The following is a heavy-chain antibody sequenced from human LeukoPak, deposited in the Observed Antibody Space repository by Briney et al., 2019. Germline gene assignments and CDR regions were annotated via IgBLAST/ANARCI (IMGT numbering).Heavy chain of an antibody. D-gene: IGHD5-12*01. CDR3: ARGRSTGYPYYFEY. CDR2: MNPNSGST. Sequence: ASVKVSCKASGYTFTSYDINWVRQATRQGREWMGWMNPNSGSTGYAQKFQGRVTITRNTSISTAYMELSGLRSEDTAVYYCARGRSTGYPYYFEYWGQGTLVTVSS. V-gene: IGHV1-8*03. J-gene: IGHJ4*02. CDR1: GYTFTSYD.